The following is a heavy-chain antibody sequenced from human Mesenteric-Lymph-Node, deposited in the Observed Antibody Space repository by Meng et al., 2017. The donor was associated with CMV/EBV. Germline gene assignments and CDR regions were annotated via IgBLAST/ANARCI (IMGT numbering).Heavy chain of an antibody. V-gene: IGHV4-61*01. J-gene: IGHJ4*02. CDR1: GASVSSGSSH. CDR2: MSYSGST. CDR3: VRDVGLGVAYDFWSGIYDY. Sequence: SETLSLTCTVSGASVSSGSSHWSWIRQPPGKGLEWIGYMSYSGSTNYNPSLTSRVTISLDTSKNEFSLKLTSVTAADTAVYYCVRDVGLGVAYDFWSGIYDYWGQGMLVTVSS. D-gene: IGHD3-3*01.